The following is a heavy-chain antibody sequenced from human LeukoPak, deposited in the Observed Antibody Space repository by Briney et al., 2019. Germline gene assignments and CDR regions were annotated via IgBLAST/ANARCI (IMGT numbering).Heavy chain of an antibody. CDR3: AKDPNYYDSSGYFPDY. J-gene: IGHJ4*02. D-gene: IGHD3-22*01. CDR2: ISGSGGST. Sequence: GGSLRLSCAASGFTFSSYAMSWVRQAPGKGLEWVSAISGSGGSTYYADSVKGRFTISRGNSKNTLYLQMNSLRAEDTAVYYCAKDPNYYDSSGYFPDYWGQGTLVTVSS. V-gene: IGHV3-23*01. CDR1: GFTFSSYA.